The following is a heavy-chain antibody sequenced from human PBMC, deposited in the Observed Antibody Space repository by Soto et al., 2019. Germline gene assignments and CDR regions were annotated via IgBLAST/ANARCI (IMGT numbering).Heavy chain of an antibody. CDR2: IIPILGIA. J-gene: IGHJ6*02. V-gene: IGHV1-69*02. CDR3: ARTVTTYAYYYGMDV. D-gene: IGHD4-17*01. CDR1: GGTFSSYT. Sequence: GASVKVSCTASGGTFSSYTISWVRQAPGQGLEWMGRIIPILGIANYAQKFQGRVTITADKSTSTAYMELSSLRSEDTAVYYCARTVTTYAYYYGMDVWGQGTTVTVSS.